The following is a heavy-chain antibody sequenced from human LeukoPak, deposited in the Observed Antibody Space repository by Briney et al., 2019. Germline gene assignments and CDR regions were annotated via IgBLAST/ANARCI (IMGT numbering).Heavy chain of an antibody. Sequence: PGGSLRLSCAASGFSDSSNYMSWVRQAPGKGLEGVSVIYSGDSTYYADSVKGRFTISRDNSKNTVYLQMKSLRAEDTAIYYCARMTPVTRRYFDYWGQGTLVTVSS. CDR1: GFSDSSNY. J-gene: IGHJ4*02. CDR3: ARMTPVTRRYFDY. CDR2: IYSGDST. D-gene: IGHD4-11*01. V-gene: IGHV3-53*01.